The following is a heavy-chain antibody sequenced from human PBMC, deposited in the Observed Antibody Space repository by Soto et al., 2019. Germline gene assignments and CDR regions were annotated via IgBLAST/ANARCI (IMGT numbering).Heavy chain of an antibody. J-gene: IGHJ4*02. V-gene: IGHV3-53*01. CDR2: IQTGGAT. CDR1: GFTVSRYD. CDR3: VRVLYDLGVVDF. D-gene: IGHD3-3*01. Sequence: QLVESGGGLFQAGGSTRLSCLASGFTVSRYDMAWVRQAPGKGLEWASIIQTGGATYYTDSAQGRFTISRDNSRNTVYLQMSSLGVQDTGVYSCVRVLYDLGVVDFWGQGSPITVS.